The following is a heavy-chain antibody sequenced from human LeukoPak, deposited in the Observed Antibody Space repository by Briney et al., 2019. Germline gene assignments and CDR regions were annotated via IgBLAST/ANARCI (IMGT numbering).Heavy chain of an antibody. V-gene: IGHV3-21*01. CDR3: ARGYFESSGRYAFHI. CDR2: ISGTSTYI. CDR1: GFTFNSHT. D-gene: IGHD3-22*01. Sequence: GGSLRLSCAASGFTFNSHTMNWVRQAPGKGLEWVSSISGTSTYIYYADSVKGRFTISRDNAENSLYLQMNSLRAEDTAVYYCARGYFESSGRYAFHIWGQGTMVTVSS. J-gene: IGHJ3*02.